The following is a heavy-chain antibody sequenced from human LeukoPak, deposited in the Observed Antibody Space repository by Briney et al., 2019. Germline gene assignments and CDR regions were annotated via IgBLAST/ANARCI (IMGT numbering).Heavy chain of an antibody. D-gene: IGHD6-19*01. Sequence: ASVKVSCKASGYTFTGYYMHWARQAPGQGLEWMGWINTNSGGTNYAQKFQGRVTMTRDTSISTAYMELSRLRSDDTAVYYCARDREQWLVDYFDSWGQGTMVTVSS. J-gene: IGHJ4*02. V-gene: IGHV1-2*02. CDR2: INTNSGGT. CDR3: ARDREQWLVDYFDS. CDR1: GYTFTGYY.